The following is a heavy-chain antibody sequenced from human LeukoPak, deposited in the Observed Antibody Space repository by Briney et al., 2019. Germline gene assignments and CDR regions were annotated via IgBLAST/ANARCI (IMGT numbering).Heavy chain of an antibody. J-gene: IGHJ5*02. CDR2: ISYSGST. CDR1: GASISSNHYF. Sequence: SETLSLTCTVSGASISSNHYFWGWVRQPPGKGLEWIGSISYSGSTYYNPSLKSRVTISVDTSKNQFSLKLSSVTAADTAVYYCARRGYYGSGSPTSFDPWGQGTLVTVSS. CDR3: ARRGYYGSGSPTSFDP. V-gene: IGHV4-39*01. D-gene: IGHD3-10*01.